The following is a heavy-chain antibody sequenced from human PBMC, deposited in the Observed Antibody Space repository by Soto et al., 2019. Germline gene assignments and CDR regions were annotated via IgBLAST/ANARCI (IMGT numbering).Heavy chain of an antibody. D-gene: IGHD6-19*01. CDR3: AIPYSSGWYYPFDY. CDR2: INAGNGNT. Sequence: ASVKVSCKASGYTFTSYAMHWVRQAPGQRLEWMGWINAGNGNTKYSQKFQGRVTITRDTSASTAYIELSSLRSEDTAVYYCAIPYSSGWYYPFDYWGQGTLVTVSS. CDR1: GYTFTSYA. V-gene: IGHV1-3*01. J-gene: IGHJ4*02.